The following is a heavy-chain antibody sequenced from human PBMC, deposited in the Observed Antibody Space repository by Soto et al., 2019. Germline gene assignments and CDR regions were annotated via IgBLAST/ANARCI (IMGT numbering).Heavy chain of an antibody. Sequence: SETLSLTCAVYGGSFSGYYWSWIRQPPGKGLEWIGEINHSGSTNYNPSLKSRVTISVDTSKNQFSLKLSSVTAADTAVYYCARGKVDYDFWSGYFYFDYWGQGTLVTVSS. J-gene: IGHJ4*02. CDR2: INHSGST. D-gene: IGHD3-3*01. CDR3: ARGKVDYDFWSGYFYFDY. CDR1: GGSFSGYY. V-gene: IGHV4-34*01.